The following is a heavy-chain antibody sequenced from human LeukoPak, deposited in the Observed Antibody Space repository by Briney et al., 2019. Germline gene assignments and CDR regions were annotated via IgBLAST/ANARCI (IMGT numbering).Heavy chain of an antibody. CDR2: IYTSGST. J-gene: IGHJ3*02. V-gene: IGHV4-61*02. Sequence: SQTLSLTCTVSGGSISSGSYYWSWIRQPAGKGLEWIGRIYTSGSTNYNPSLKSRVTISVDTSKNQFSLKLSSVTAADTAVYYCARLSGIAVAGTRDDAFDIWGQGTMVTVSS. CDR1: GGSISSGSYY. CDR3: ARLSGIAVAGTRDDAFDI. D-gene: IGHD6-19*01.